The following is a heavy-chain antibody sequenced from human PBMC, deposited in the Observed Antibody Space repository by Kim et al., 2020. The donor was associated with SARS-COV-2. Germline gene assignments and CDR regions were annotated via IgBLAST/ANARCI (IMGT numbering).Heavy chain of an antibody. V-gene: IGHV3-23*01. J-gene: IGHJ4*02. Sequence: GRFAISRDNSKNPLYLQMNSLRAEDTAVYYCAKRKYYDSSGYYYYYYFDDWGQGTLVTVSS. CDR3: AKRKYYDSSGYYYYYYFDD. D-gene: IGHD3-22*01.